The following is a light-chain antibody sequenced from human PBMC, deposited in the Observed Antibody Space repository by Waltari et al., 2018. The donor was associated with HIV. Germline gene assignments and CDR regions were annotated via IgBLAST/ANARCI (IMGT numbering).Light chain of an antibody. CDR3: ATWDDSLSGHVV. Sequence: QSVLTQPPSVSGTPGQRVPFSCSGSSSNIGTNYVCWYQQLPGTAPKLLIYANTQRPSGVPDRFSGSKSGTSASLSISGLRSEDEADYYCATWDDSLSGHVVFGGGTKLTVL. J-gene: IGLJ2*01. CDR1: SSNIGTNY. CDR2: ANT. V-gene: IGLV1-47*01.